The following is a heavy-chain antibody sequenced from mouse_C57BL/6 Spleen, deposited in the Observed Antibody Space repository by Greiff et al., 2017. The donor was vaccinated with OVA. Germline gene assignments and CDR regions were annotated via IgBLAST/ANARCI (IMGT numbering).Heavy chain of an antibody. CDR2: INYDGSST. J-gene: IGHJ4*01. Sequence: EVMLVESEGGLVQPGSSMKLSCTASGFTFSDYYMAWVRQVPEKGLEWVANINYDGSSTYYLDSLKSRFIISRDNAKNILYLQMSSLKSEDTATYYCARGGNYPYYAMDYWGQGTSVTVSS. CDR3: ARGGNYPYYAMDY. CDR1: GFTFSDYY. D-gene: IGHD2-1*01. V-gene: IGHV5-16*01.